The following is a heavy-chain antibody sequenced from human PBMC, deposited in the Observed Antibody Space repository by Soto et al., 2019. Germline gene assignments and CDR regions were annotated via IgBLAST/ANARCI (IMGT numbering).Heavy chain of an antibody. V-gene: IGHV4-34*01. CDR1: GGSFSGYY. D-gene: IGHD3-10*01. J-gene: IGHJ4*02. CDR3: ARTRVRGVIIRELDY. CDR2: INHSGST. Sequence: XXTLSLTFAVYGGSFSGYYLSWFPPPPGKGLEWIGEINHSGSTNYNPSLKSRVTISVDTSKNQFSLKLSSVTAPDTAVYYCARTRVRGVIIRELDYWGQGTLVTVS.